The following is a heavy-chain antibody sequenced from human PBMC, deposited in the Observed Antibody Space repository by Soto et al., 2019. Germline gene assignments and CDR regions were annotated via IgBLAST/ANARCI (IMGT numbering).Heavy chain of an antibody. D-gene: IGHD5-12*01. CDR2: ISAYNGNT. CDR3: ARDRRRGWLMTRVCDY. CDR1: GYTFTSYG. V-gene: IGHV1-18*01. Sequence: QVQLVQSGAEVKKPGASVKVSCKASGYTFTSYGISWVRQAPGQGLEWMGWISAYNGNTNYAQKLQGRVTMTTDTSTSTAYMELRSLRSDDTAAYYCARDRRRGWLMTRVCDYWGQGTLVTVSS. J-gene: IGHJ4*02.